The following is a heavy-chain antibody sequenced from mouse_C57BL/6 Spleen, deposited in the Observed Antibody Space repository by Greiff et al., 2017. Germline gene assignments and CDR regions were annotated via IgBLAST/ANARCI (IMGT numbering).Heavy chain of an antibody. CDR2: IYPGSGST. CDR1: GYTFTSYW. J-gene: IGHJ2*01. V-gene: IGHV1-55*01. D-gene: IGHD1-1*01. CDR3: AKGTVNPDY. Sequence: QVQLQQPGAELVKPGASVKMSCKASGYTFTSYWITWVKQRPGQGLEGIGDIYPGSGSTNYNEKFKSKATLTVDTSSSTAYMQLSSLTSEDAAVYYCAKGTVNPDYWGQGTTLTVSS.